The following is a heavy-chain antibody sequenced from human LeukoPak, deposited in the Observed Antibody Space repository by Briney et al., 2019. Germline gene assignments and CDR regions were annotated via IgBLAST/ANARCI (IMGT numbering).Heavy chain of an antibody. J-gene: IGHJ4*02. D-gene: IGHD6-13*01. V-gene: IGHV3-30-3*01. CDR2: ISYDGSNK. CDR1: GFTFSSYA. Sequence: GGSLRLSCAASGFTFSSYAMHWVRQAPGKGLEWVAVISYDGSNKYYADSVKGRFTISRDNSKNTLYLQMNSLRAEDTAVHYCARDLDHKQQFDYWGQGTLVTVSS. CDR3: ARDLDHKQQFDY.